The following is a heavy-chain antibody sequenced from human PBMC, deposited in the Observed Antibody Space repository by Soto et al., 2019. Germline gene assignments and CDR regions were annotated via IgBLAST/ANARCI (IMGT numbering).Heavy chain of an antibody. Sequence: EVQLLESGGGLVQPGGSLRLSCAASGFTFSSYARSWVRQAPGKGLEWVSAISGSGGSTYYADSVKGRFTISRDNSKNTLYLQMNSLRAEDTAVYYCAKRGTVTTSGYYYYYYMDVWGKGTTVTVSS. CDR1: GFTFSSYA. D-gene: IGHD4-17*01. V-gene: IGHV3-23*01. CDR3: AKRGTVTTSGYYYYYYMDV. CDR2: ISGSGGST. J-gene: IGHJ6*03.